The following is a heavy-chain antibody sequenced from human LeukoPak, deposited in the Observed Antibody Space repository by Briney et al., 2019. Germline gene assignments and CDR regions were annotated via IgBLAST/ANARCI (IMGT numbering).Heavy chain of an antibody. CDR3: AKGDREGAAGGTCFDY. D-gene: IGHD6-13*01. Sequence: GGSLTLSCAASGFTFSSYAMSWVRQAPGKGLEWVSAISGSGGRTYYADSVKGRFTSSRDNSKNTRSLQMNSLRLEDTAVYYCAKGDREGAAGGTCFDYWGQGTLVTVSS. V-gene: IGHV3-23*01. J-gene: IGHJ4*02. CDR2: ISGSGGRT. CDR1: GFTFSSYA.